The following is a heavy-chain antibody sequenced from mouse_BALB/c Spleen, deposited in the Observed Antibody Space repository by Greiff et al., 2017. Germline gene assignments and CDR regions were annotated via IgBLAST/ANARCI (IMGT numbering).Heavy chain of an antibody. CDR2: IWSGGST. D-gene: IGHD1-1*01. Sequence: VQLVESGPGLVQPSQSLSITCTVSGFSLTSYGVHWVRQSPGKGLEWLGVIWSGGSTDYNAAFISRLSISKDNSKSQVFFKMNSLQADDTAIYYCATYGSSHPYYAMDYWGQGTSVTVSS. CDR1: GFSLTSYG. CDR3: ATYGSSHPYYAMDY. V-gene: IGHV2-4-1*01. J-gene: IGHJ4*01.